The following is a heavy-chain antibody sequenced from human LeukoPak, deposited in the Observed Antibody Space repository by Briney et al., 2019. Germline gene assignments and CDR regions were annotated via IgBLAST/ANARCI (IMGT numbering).Heavy chain of an antibody. V-gene: IGHV1-2*02. Sequence: ASVKVSCKASGYTFTGYYMHWVRQAPGQGLEWMGWINPNSGGTNYAQKFQGRVTMTRDTTISTAYMELSRLRSDDTAVYYCARADYGDYSTFDYWGQGTLVTVSS. J-gene: IGHJ4*02. D-gene: IGHD4-17*01. CDR1: GYTFTGYY. CDR3: ARADYGDYSTFDY. CDR2: INPNSGGT.